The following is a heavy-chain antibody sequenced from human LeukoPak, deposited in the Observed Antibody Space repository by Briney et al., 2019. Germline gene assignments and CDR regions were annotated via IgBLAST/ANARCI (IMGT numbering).Heavy chain of an antibody. D-gene: IGHD2-2*01. CDR1: SGSISCFY. Sequence: SETLSFTAAVYSGSISCFYWSWNRHPQGMELEGIGKTSDGGTTNDNHHPKRRVNISVATAKDQFHLKLSSVTAADTDVYYCARVHGGIVVVPAAIKYYYYYYIGVWGKGNTVNVSS. CDR2: TSDGGTT. V-gene: IGHV4-34*01. CDR3: ARVHGGIVVVPAAIKYYYYYYIGV. J-gene: IGHJ6*03.